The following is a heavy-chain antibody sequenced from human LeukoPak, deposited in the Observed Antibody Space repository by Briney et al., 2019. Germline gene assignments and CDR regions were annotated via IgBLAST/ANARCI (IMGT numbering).Heavy chain of an antibody. CDR2: INPQKRDT. CDR3: ARRKYGADYNGMDV. Sequence: GASVKVSCKASGYTFSSYGINWVRLAPGRGPEWMASINPQKRDTHYAQNFQGRVTVTAGTSTNTAYMELRSLRSDDTAIYYCARRKYGADYNGMDVWGQGPTVTVSS. V-gene: IGHV1-18*01. D-gene: IGHD4/OR15-4a*01. CDR1: GYTFSSYG. J-gene: IGHJ6*02.